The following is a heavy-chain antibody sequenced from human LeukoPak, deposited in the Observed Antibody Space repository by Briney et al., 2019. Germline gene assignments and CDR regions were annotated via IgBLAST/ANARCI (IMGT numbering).Heavy chain of an antibody. D-gene: IGHD6-19*01. CDR2: INSDGSST. CDR3: AKALSGWPSYYFGY. V-gene: IGHV3-74*01. CDR1: GFTFSRYW. Sequence: GGSLRLSCAASGFTFSRYWMHWVRQAPGKGLVWVSRINSDGSSTNYADSVKGRFTISRDNSKNTLYLQMNSLRAEDTAVYYCAKALSGWPSYYFGYWGQGTLVTVSS. J-gene: IGHJ4*02.